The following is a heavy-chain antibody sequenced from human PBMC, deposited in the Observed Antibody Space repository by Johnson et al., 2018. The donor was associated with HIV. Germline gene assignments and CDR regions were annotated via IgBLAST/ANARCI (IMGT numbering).Heavy chain of an antibody. Sequence: QVQLVESGGGVVQPGRSLRLSCAASGFTFSSYAMHWVRQAPGKGLEWVAVISYDGSNKYYADYVKGRFAISRDNSKNTLYLQMNSRRAEDTAVYFCARQTLRAFDIWGQGTIVTVSS. CDR3: ARQTLRAFDI. CDR1: GFTFSSYA. V-gene: IGHV3-30*09. J-gene: IGHJ3*02. CDR2: ISYDGSNK.